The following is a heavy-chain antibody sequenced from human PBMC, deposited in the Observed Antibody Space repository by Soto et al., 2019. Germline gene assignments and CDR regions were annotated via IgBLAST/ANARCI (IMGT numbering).Heavy chain of an antibody. J-gene: IGHJ3*01. V-gene: IGHV3-74*01. D-gene: IGHD1-7*01. CDR3: ARALAGSTNGFDV. CDR2: INKDASSV. CDR1: GFTLNNYW. Sequence: GGSLRLSCTASGFTLNNYWMHWVRQVPGKGLVWVSRINKDASSVDFADSVKGRFAIYKENAKNTLYLQMDSLRPEDMAVYYCARALAGSTNGFDVWGLGTMVTVSS.